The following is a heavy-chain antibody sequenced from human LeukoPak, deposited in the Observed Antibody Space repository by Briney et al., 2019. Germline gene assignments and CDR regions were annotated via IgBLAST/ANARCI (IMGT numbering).Heavy chain of an antibody. CDR3: ARMLRGVINPCDH. J-gene: IGHJ4*02. Sequence: GGSLRLPCAASGFTFSSYAMSWVRQAPGKGLEWVSSISNSGSFTYFADSVKGRFTISRDNSKNTLFLQMNSLRADDTAVYYCARMLRGVINPCDHWGQGTLVTVSS. CDR2: ISNSGSFT. CDR1: GFTFSSYA. V-gene: IGHV3-23*01. D-gene: IGHD3-10*01.